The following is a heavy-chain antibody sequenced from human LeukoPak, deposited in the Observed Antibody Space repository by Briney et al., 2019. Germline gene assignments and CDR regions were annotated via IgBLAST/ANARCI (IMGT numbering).Heavy chain of an antibody. D-gene: IGHD2-15*01. Sequence: ASVKVSCKASGYTFTSYYMHWVRQAPGQGLEWMGIINPSGGSTSYAQKFQGRVTMTRDMSTSTVYMELSSLRSEDTAVYYCARTIGYCSGGSCYQTYYFDYWGQGTLVTVSS. CDR3: ARTIGYCSGGSCYQTYYFDY. V-gene: IGHV1-46*01. CDR1: GYTFTSYY. CDR2: INPSGGST. J-gene: IGHJ4*02.